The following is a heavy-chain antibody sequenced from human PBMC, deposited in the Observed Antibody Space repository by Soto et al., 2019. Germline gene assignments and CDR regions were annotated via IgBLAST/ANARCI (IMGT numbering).Heavy chain of an antibody. CDR2: ISGSGGST. Sequence: EVQLLESGGGLVQPGGSLRLSCAASGFTFSSYAMSWVRQTPGKGLEWVSAISGSGGSTYYADSVKGRFTISRDNSKNTLYLQMNCLRAEDTAVYYCARRSSGWYFDYWGQGTLVTVSS. V-gene: IGHV3-23*01. CDR3: ARRSSGWYFDY. D-gene: IGHD6-19*01. CDR1: GFTFSSYA. J-gene: IGHJ4*02.